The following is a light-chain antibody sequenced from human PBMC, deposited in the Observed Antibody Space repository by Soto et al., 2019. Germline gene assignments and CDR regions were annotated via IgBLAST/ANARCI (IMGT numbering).Light chain of an antibody. CDR2: EVT. V-gene: IGLV2-14*01. CDR3: CSYTSSSTWV. Sequence: QSALTQPASVSGSPGQSITISCTGTSSAVGGYNYVSWYQQHPDKAPKLILYEVTIRPSGVSNRFSGSKSGHTASLTISGLQTEDEADYYFCSYTSSSTWVFGGGTKVTVL. CDR1: SSAVGGYNY. J-gene: IGLJ3*02.